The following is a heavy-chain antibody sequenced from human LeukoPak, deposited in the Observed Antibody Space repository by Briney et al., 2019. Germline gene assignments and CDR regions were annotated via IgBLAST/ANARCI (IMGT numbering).Heavy chain of an antibody. Sequence: GGSLRLSCATSGFTVSSNFMSWVRQAPGNGMEWVSVIYDSGTTYYADSVKGRFLIFRDTSKNTVDLQMNSLRVEDTAVYYCAGRHSSGWYAYWDQGTLVTVSS. CDR2: IYDSGTT. CDR1: GFTVSSNF. J-gene: IGHJ4*02. CDR3: AGRHSSGWYAY. V-gene: IGHV3-53*01. D-gene: IGHD6-19*01.